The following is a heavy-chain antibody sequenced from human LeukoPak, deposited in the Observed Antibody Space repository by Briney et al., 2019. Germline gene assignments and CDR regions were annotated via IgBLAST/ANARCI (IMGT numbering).Heavy chain of an antibody. Sequence: SETLSLTCSVSGASASDGNYYWSWIRQPPGKGLEWIGYMFYSESTKYNPSLKSRVTISVDKSKNQFSLHMSSVTAADTAVYYCASAVIETGVTRHLVPNFDYWGQGSLVTVSS. CDR3: ASAVIETGVTRHLVPNFDY. V-gene: IGHV4-61*01. CDR2: MFYSEST. CDR1: GASASDGNYY. J-gene: IGHJ4*02. D-gene: IGHD2-21*02.